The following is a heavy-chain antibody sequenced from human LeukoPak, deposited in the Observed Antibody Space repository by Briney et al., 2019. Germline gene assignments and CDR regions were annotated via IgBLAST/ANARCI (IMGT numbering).Heavy chain of an antibody. V-gene: IGHV1-46*01. J-gene: IGHJ4*02. CDR1: GYTLTDYY. Sequence: ASVKISCKASGYTLTDYYMHWVRQAPGQGLEWMGIINPSGGSTSYAQKFQGRVTMTRDTSTSTVYMELSSLRSEDTAVYYCARDLAVAGRVYDYWGQGTLVTVSS. CDR2: INPSGGST. CDR3: ARDLAVAGRVYDY. D-gene: IGHD6-19*01.